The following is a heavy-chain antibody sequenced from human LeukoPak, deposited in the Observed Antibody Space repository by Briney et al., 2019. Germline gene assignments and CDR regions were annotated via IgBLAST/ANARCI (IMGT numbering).Heavy chain of an antibody. J-gene: IGHJ4*02. Sequence: ASVKVSCQASGYTFTGYYMHWVRQAPGQGLEWMGWINPNSGGTNYAQKFQGRVTMTRDTSISTAYMELSRLRSDDTAVYYCARANEYYDSSGYSSYYFDYWGQGTLVTVSS. D-gene: IGHD3-22*01. V-gene: IGHV1-2*02. CDR3: ARANEYYDSSGYSSYYFDY. CDR1: GYTFTGYY. CDR2: INPNSGGT.